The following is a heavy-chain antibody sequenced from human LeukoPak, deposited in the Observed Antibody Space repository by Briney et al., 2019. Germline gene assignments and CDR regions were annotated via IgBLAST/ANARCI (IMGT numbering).Heavy chain of an antibody. Sequence: GGSLRLSCTASGLTFSNYASTWVRQAPGKGLEWVSSITGSGRGTYYADSVKGRFSVSRDNSQNTVFLHMNSLRADDTALYYCSKDPNGDYVGAFDMWGPGTMVTVSS. CDR1: GLTFSNYA. CDR2: ITGSGRGT. D-gene: IGHD4-17*01. CDR3: SKDPNGDYVGAFDM. J-gene: IGHJ3*02. V-gene: IGHV3-23*01.